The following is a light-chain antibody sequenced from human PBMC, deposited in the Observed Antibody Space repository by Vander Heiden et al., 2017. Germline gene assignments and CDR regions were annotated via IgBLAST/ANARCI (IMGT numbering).Light chain of an antibody. J-gene: IGKJ1*01. CDR1: PSVSSSY. Sequence: ESVLTQSPGTLSLSPGDRATLSCRASPSVSSSYLAWYQHKPCQVPRLLIYGASSRVTAIPDRFRGRGSGSDFTLTISILEPEDFAVYFCQQYGSFLWTFGQGTKVEIK. V-gene: IGKV3-20*01. CDR2: GAS. CDR3: QQYGSFLWT.